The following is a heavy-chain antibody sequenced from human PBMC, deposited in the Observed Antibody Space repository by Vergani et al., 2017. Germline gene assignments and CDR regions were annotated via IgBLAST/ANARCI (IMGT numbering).Heavy chain of an antibody. V-gene: IGHV3-21*01. CDR2: ISSSSSYI. CDR1: GFTFSSYS. D-gene: IGHD3-10*01. CDR3: ARALWFGELFTPTDFGNFDY. Sequence: EVQLVESGGGLVKPGGSLRLSCAASGFTFSSYSMNWVRQAPGKGLEWVSSISSSSSYIYYADSVKGRFTISRENAKNSLYLQMNSLRAEDTSVYYCARALWFGELFTPTDFGNFDYWGQGTLVTVSS. J-gene: IGHJ4*02.